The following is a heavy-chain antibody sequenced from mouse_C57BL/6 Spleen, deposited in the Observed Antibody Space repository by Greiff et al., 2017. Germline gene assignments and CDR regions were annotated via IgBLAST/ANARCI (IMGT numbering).Heavy chain of an antibody. Sequence: QVHVMQSGAELARPGASVKLSCKASGYTFTSYGISWVKQRTGQGLEWIGEIYPRSGTTYYNEKFKGKATLTVDKSSSTAYLELRSLTSEDSAVYCCARVGAAQAPWFAYWGQGTLVTVSA. V-gene: IGHV1-81*01. D-gene: IGHD3-2*02. CDR1: GYTFTSYG. CDR3: ARVGAAQAPWFAY. CDR2: IYPRSGTT. J-gene: IGHJ3*01.